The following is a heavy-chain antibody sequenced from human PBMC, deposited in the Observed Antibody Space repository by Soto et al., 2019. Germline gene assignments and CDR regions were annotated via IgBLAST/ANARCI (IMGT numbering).Heavy chain of an antibody. D-gene: IGHD6-13*01. CDR2: IDWDDDK. V-gene: IGHV2-70*04. J-gene: IGHJ4*02. CDR1: GFSLTTSTMR. CDR3: ARIHGSIWPYFDY. Sequence: GSGPTLVNPTQTLTLTCTFSGFSLTTSTMRVGWIRQPPGKALEWLARIDWDDDKFYSTSLKTRLTISKDTSKNQVVPTMTNMDPVDTATYSCARIHGSIWPYFDYWGQGTLVTV.